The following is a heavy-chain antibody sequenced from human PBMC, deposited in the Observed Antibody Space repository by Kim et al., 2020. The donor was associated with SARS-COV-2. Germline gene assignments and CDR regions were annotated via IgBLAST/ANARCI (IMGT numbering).Heavy chain of an antibody. CDR2: IRSKRNGETT. J-gene: IGHJ4*02. CDR3: TSGPYYYDSAAYYHDS. V-gene: IGHV3-49*03. CDR1: GLNFGDYA. D-gene: IGHD3-22*01. Sequence: GGSLRLSCTTSGLNFGDYAMSWFRQAPGKGLEWVAFIRSKRNGETTEYAASVKGRFTISRDDSKRIAYLQMNGLKTEDTAVYYCTSGPYYYDSAAYYHDSWGQGTLVTVSS.